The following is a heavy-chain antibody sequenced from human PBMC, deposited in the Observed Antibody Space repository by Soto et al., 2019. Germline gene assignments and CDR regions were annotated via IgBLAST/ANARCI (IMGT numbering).Heavy chain of an antibody. Sequence: ASVKVSCKASGYTFTGYYMHWVRQAPGQGLEWMGWSNPNSGGTNYAQKFQGWVTMTRDTSISTAYMELSRLRSDDTAVYYCARDRPGTSGKGTFDYWGQGTMATVSS. V-gene: IGHV1-2*04. CDR3: ARDRPGTSGKGTFDY. J-gene: IGHJ4*02. CDR1: GYTFTGYY. D-gene: IGHD1-1*01. CDR2: SNPNSGGT.